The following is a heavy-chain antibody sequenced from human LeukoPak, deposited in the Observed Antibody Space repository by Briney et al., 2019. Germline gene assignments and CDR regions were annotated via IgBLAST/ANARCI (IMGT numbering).Heavy chain of an antibody. Sequence: GGSLRLSCAASGFTFSSYGMHWVRQAPGKGLVWVAGIWYDGSNKYYADSVKGRFTISRDNSKNTLYLQMNSLRAEDTAVYYCARHQDDFWSGIPYYYYRMDVCGQGATVTVSS. J-gene: IGHJ6*02. D-gene: IGHD3-3*01. CDR1: GFTFSSYG. CDR3: ARHQDDFWSGIPYYYYRMDV. V-gene: IGHV3-33*01. CDR2: IWYDGSNK.